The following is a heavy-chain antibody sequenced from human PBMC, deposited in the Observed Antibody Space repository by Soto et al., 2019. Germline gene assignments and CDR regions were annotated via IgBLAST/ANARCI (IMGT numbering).Heavy chain of an antibody. V-gene: IGHV3-7*05. D-gene: IGHD3-9*01. J-gene: IGHJ4*02. CDR1: GFTFSSYW. CDR2: IKQDGSEK. CDR3: ARDDYDILTGYPTNYYFDY. Sequence: GSLRLSCAASGFTFSSYWMSWVRQAPGKGLDWVANIKQDGSEKYYVDSVKGRFTISRDNAKNSLYLQMNSLRAEDTAVYYCARDDYDILTGYPTNYYFDYWGQGTLVTVSS.